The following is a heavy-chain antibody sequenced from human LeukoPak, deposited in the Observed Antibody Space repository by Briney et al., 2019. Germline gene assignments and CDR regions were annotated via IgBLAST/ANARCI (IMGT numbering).Heavy chain of an antibody. CDR3: AREDCSGGSCYPIDP. V-gene: IGHV3-21*01. CDR1: GFTFSSYS. CDR2: ISSSSSYI. Sequence: GGSLRLSCAASGFTFSSYSMNWVRQAPGKGLEWVSPISSSSSYIYYADSVKGRFTISRDNAKNSLYLQMNSLRAEDTAVYYCAREDCSGGSCYPIDPWGQGTLVTVSS. J-gene: IGHJ5*02. D-gene: IGHD2-15*01.